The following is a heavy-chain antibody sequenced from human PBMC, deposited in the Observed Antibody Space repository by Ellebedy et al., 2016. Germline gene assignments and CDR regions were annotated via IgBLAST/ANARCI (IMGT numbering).Heavy chain of an antibody. J-gene: IGHJ6*02. D-gene: IGHD6-19*01. Sequence: SETLSLXXTVSGGSISSGGYYWSWIRQHPGKGLEWIGYIYYSGSTYYNPSLKSRVTISVDTSKNQFSLKLSSVTAADTAVYYCARVRTLAGLGGYYYYGMDVWGQGTTVTVSS. V-gene: IGHV4-31*03. CDR2: IYYSGST. CDR3: ARVRTLAGLGGYYYYGMDV. CDR1: GGSISSGGYY.